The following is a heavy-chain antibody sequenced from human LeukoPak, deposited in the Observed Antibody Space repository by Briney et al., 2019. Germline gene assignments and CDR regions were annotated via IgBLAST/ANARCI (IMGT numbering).Heavy chain of an antibody. J-gene: IGHJ4*02. CDR1: GFTFSSYS. Sequence: GGSLRLSCAASGFTFSSYSMNWVRQAPGKGLEWVSSISSSSSYIYYADSVKGRFTISRDNAKNSPYLQMNSLRAEDTAVYYCARDGRGVYDSDYWGQGTLVTVSS. CDR2: ISSSSSYI. D-gene: IGHD3-22*01. CDR3: ARDGRGVYDSDY. V-gene: IGHV3-21*01.